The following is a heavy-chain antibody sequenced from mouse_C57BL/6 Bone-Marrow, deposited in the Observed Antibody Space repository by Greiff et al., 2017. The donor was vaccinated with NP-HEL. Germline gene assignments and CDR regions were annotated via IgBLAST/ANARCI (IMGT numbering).Heavy chain of an antibody. CDR3: ARVGYPYAMDY. CDR2: ISNLAYSI. Sequence: EVKLVESGGGLVQPGGSLKLSCAASGFTFSDYGMAWVRQAPRKGPEWVAFISNLAYSIYYADTVTGRFTISRENAKNTLYLEMSSLRSEDTAMFYCARVGYPYAMDYWGQGTSVTVSS. V-gene: IGHV5-15*01. CDR1: GFTFSDYG. J-gene: IGHJ4*01. D-gene: IGHD2-2*01.